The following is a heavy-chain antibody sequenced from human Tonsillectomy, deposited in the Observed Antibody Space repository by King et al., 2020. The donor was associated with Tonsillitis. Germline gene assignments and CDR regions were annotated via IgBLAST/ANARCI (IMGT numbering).Heavy chain of an antibody. CDR1: GFTFSYYG. V-gene: IGHV3-30*02. Sequence: LVESGGGVVQPGGSLRLSCEASGFTFSYYGMYWVRQAPGKGLEWVAFIRYDGSNKYYEDSVKGRFTISRDNSKNTLYLQMNSLRAEDTAVYYCAKDSALDVWSVGNGMDVWGQGTTVTVSS. CDR2: IRYDGSNK. D-gene: IGHD3-16*01. J-gene: IGHJ6*02. CDR3: AKDSALDVWSVGNGMDV.